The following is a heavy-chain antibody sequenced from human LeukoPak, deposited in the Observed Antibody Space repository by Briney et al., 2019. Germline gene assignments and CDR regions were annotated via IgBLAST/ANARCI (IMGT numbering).Heavy chain of an antibody. V-gene: IGHV3-21*04. J-gene: IGHJ6*02. CDR2: ISSSSSYI. CDR1: RVTLSIYS. D-gene: IGHD6-13*01. Sequence: RGSLRLSCAASRVTLSIYSINPVCQAPGKGLEWVSSISSSSSYIYYADSVKGRFTISRDNGKNSLYLQMNSLRAEDTGVYHCMTDRVAAGSIGRYGIDEWGQGSTVTVSS. CDR3: MTDRVAAGSIGRYGIDE.